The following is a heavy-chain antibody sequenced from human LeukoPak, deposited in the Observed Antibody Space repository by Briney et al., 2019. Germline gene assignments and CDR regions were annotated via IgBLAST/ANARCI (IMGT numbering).Heavy chain of an antibody. CDR1: GFTFSSYA. Sequence: PGRSLRLSCAASGFTFSSYAMHWVRQAPGKGLEWVAVISYDGSNKYYADSVKGRFTISRDNSKNTLYLQMNSLRAEDTAVYYRARDGSTIAARAFDYWGQGTLVTVSS. D-gene: IGHD6-6*01. CDR3: ARDGSTIAARAFDY. J-gene: IGHJ4*02. CDR2: ISYDGSNK. V-gene: IGHV3-30*01.